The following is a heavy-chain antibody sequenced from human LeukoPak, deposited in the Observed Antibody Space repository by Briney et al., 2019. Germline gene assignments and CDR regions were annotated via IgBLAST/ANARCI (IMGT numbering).Heavy chain of an antibody. J-gene: IGHJ4*02. V-gene: IGHV1-2*02. CDR2: INPNSGGT. CDR3: ARDRVGHYYGSGSYQPFFY. D-gene: IGHD3-10*01. CDR1: GYTFTGYY. Sequence: GASVKVSCKASGYTFTGYYMHWVRQAPGQGLEWMGWINPNSGGTNYAQKFQGRVTMTRDTSISTAYMELSRLRSDDTAVYYCARDRVGHYYGSGSYQPFFYWGQGTLVTVSS.